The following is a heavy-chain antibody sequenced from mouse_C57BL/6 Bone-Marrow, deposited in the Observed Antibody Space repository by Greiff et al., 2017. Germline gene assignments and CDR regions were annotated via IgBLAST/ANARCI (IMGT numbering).Heavy chain of an antibody. D-gene: IGHD1-1*01. CDR1: GYTFTGYW. CDR3: ARCNYYGSSSYWYFDV. CDR2: ILPGSGST. V-gene: IGHV1-9*01. Sequence: VQLKEPGAELMKPGASVKLSCKATGYTFTGYWIEWVKQRPGHGLEWIGEILPGSGSTNYNEKFKGKATFTADTSSNTAYMQLSSLTTEDSAIYYCARCNYYGSSSYWYFDVWGTGTTVTVSS. J-gene: IGHJ1*03.